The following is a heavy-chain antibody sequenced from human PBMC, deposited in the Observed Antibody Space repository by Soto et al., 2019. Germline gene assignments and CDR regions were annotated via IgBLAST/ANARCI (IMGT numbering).Heavy chain of an antibody. CDR3: AKGEVRGIIPSYFDY. D-gene: IGHD3-10*01. Sequence: WGSLRLSCAVSGFTFRWFGMNWVRQAPGKGLEWVARISNDGSNEYYVDSVKGRFTISRDNSKNTLYLQMDSLRAEDTAVYYCAKGEVRGIIPSYFDYWGLGTLVTVSS. CDR1: GFTFRWFG. CDR2: ISNDGSNE. J-gene: IGHJ4*02. V-gene: IGHV3-30*18.